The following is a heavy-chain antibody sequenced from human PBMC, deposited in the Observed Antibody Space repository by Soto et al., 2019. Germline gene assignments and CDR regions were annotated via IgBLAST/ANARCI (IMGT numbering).Heavy chain of an antibody. D-gene: IGHD6-19*01. CDR1: GGTFSSYA. J-gene: IGHJ5*02. V-gene: IGHV1-69*13. CDR3: ARDMEVAGDPRFDP. CDR2: IITIFGTA. Sequence: SVKVSCKASGGTFSSYAISWVRQAPGQGLEWMGGIITIFGTANYAQKFQGRVTITADESTSTAYMELSSLRSEDTAVYYCARDMEVAGDPRFDPWGQGTLVTVSS.